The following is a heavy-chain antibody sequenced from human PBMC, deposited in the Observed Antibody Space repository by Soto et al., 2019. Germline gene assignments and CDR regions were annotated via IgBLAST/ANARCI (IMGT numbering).Heavy chain of an antibody. CDR1: GFTFSSFS. CDR2: IWYDGSNE. Sequence: PGGSLRLSCAASGFTFSSFSMHWVRQAPGKGLEWVAVIWYDGSNEYYADSVKGRFTISRDNSKNTLCLQMNSLRAEDTAVYYCARGLGYCSGGSCYNWFDPWGQGTLVTVSS. D-gene: IGHD2-15*01. J-gene: IGHJ5*02. CDR3: ARGLGYCSGGSCYNWFDP. V-gene: IGHV3-33*08.